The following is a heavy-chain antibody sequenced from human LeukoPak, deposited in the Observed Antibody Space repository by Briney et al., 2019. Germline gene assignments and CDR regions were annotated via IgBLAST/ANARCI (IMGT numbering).Heavy chain of an antibody. D-gene: IGHD3-16*01. V-gene: IGHV4-61*01. CDR3: ARETSQKGAHYMDV. J-gene: IGHJ6*03. Sequence: SETLSLTCAVSGGSLSSSSYYWGWIRQPPGKGLEWFGYIYYSGSTNYNPSLKSRVTISVDTSKNQFSLKLSSVTAADTAVYYCARETSQKGAHYMDVWGKGTTGTISS. CDR1: GGSLSSSSYY. CDR2: IYYSGST.